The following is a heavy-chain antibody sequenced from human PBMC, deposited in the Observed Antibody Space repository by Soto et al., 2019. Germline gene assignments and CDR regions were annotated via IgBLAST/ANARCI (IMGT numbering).Heavy chain of an antibody. CDR3: AIGP. V-gene: IGHV4-30-4*01. Sequence: QVHLQQSGPGLVKASETLSLSCVVSGAYISGADSYWFWIRKPPGKGLEWIGYIAYSGDTYYNPSLRRRVTISADRSENKFSLTLKFVYFCARDFERSAIGPWGQGTSVTVSS. D-gene: IGHD3-3*01. J-gene: IGHJ5*02. CDR2: IAYSGDT. CDR1: GAYISGADSY.